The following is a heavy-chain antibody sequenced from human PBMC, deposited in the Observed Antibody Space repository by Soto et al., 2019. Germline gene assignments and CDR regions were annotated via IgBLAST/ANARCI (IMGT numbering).Heavy chain of an antibody. CDR1: GGTFSSYA. V-gene: IGHV1-69*05. CDR3: ARDSIMITFGGVISSFDY. Sequence: SVKVSCKASGGTFSSYAISWVRQAPGQGLEWMGGIIPIFGTANYAQKFQGRVTMTRDTSTSTVYMELSSLRSEDTAVYYCARDSIMITFGGVISSFDYWGQGTLVTVSS. J-gene: IGHJ4*02. CDR2: IIPIFGTA. D-gene: IGHD3-16*01.